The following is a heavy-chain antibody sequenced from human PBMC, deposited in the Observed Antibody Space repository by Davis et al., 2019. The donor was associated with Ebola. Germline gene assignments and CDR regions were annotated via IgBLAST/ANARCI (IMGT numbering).Heavy chain of an antibody. Sequence: SETLSSTFAVHGGSFSGYYWRWIRQPPGKGLEWIGEINHSGSTNYNPSLKSRVTISVDTSKNQFSLKLSSVTAADTAVYYCARGRYCTGGVCYYYYYYGMDVWGQGTTVTVSS. CDR2: INHSGST. V-gene: IGHV4-34*01. D-gene: IGHD2-8*02. CDR1: GGSFSGYY. J-gene: IGHJ6*02. CDR3: ARGRYCTGGVCYYYYYYGMDV.